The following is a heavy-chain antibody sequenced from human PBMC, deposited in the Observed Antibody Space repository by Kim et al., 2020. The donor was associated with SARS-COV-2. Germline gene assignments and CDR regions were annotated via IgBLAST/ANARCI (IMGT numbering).Heavy chain of an antibody. D-gene: IGHD3-22*01. CDR3: AKPHVHYDSSGYYLGDY. Sequence: GGSLRLSCAASGFTFSSYGMHWVRQAPGKGLEWVAVISYDGSNKYYADSVKGRFTISRDNSKNTLYLQMNSLRAEDTAVYYCAKPHVHYDSSGYYLGDY. CDR1: GFTFSSYG. CDR2: ISYDGSNK. V-gene: IGHV3-30*18. J-gene: IGHJ4*01.